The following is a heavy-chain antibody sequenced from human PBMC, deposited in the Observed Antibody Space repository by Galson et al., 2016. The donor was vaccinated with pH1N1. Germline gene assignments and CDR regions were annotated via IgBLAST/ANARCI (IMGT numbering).Heavy chain of an antibody. V-gene: IGHV3-9*01. D-gene: IGHD3-22*01. J-gene: IGHJ4*02. CDR3: AKDLYFDDRGGSPN. Sequence: SLRLSCAGSGFTFDDYAMHWVRQAPGKGLEWVSGISWNGGHTDYADSVQGRFTISRDNAKNSLYLQMSSPRTEDTAFYYCAKDLYFDDRGGSPNWGQGTLVTVSS. CDR1: GFTFDDYA. CDR2: ISWNGGHT.